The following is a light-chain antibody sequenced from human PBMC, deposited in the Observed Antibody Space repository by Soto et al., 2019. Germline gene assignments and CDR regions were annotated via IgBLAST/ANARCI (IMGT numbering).Light chain of an antibody. Sequence: EIVLTQSPGTLSLSPGERATLSCRASQSVSSSYLAWYQQKPGQAPRLLIYGASSRATGIPDRFSGSVSGTDFTLTISRQEPEDFAVYYCQQYGSSSWTFGQGTKVDIK. CDR2: GAS. J-gene: IGKJ1*01. CDR1: QSVSSSY. V-gene: IGKV3-20*01. CDR3: QQYGSSSWT.